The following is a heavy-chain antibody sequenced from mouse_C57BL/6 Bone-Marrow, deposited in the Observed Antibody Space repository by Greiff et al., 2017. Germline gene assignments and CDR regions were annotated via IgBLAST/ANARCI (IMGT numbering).Heavy chain of an antibody. Sequence: VQLQQSGAELVMPGASVKLSCKASGYTFTSYWMHWVKQRPGQGLEWIGEIDPSDSYTNYNQKFKGKSTLTVDKSSSTAYMQLSSLTSEDSAVYYCAREGLTGTCWYFDVWGTGTTVTVSS. D-gene: IGHD4-1*01. CDR3: AREGLTGTCWYFDV. CDR1: GYTFTSYW. V-gene: IGHV1-69*01. J-gene: IGHJ1*03. CDR2: IDPSDSYT.